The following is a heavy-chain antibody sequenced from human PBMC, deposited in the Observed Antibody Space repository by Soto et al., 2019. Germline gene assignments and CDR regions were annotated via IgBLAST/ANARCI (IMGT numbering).Heavy chain of an antibody. J-gene: IGHJ6*02. CDR2: IFYSGTT. CDR1: GDSVNRGGYY. CDR3: ARDLWVEPELYYYGMDV. Sequence: PSETLSLTCTVSGDSVNRGGYYWSWIRQTPGKGLEWIGHIFYSGTTYYNPSLKSRLTISVDTSKNHFSLRLTSVTAADTAVYYCARDLWVEPELYYYGMDVWGQGTTVTVSS. D-gene: IGHD1-1*01. V-gene: IGHV4-30-4*08.